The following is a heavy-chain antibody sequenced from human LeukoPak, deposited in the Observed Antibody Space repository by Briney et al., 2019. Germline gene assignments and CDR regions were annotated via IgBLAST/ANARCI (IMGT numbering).Heavy chain of an antibody. D-gene: IGHD3-3*01. CDR2: ISGSGGST. CDR1: GFTFSSYA. J-gene: IGHJ5*02. Sequence: PGGSLRLSCAASGFTFSSYAMSWVRQAPRKGLEWVSAISGSGGSTYYADSVKGRFTISRDNSKNTLYLQMNSLRAEDTAVYYCARDGEVYHSPDYYEAMLDPWGQGTLVTVSS. V-gene: IGHV3-23*01. CDR3: ARDGEVYHSPDYYEAMLDP.